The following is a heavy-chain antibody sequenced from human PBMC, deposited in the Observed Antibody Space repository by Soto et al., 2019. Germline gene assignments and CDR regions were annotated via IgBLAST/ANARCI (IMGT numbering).Heavy chain of an antibody. V-gene: IGHV4-31*03. D-gene: IGHD3-9*01. CDR3: ARAYSYDILTGFDP. CDR2: IYYSGST. Sequence: PSETLSLTCTVSGGSISSGGYYWSWIRQHPGKGLEWIGYIYYSGSTYYSPSLKSRVTISVDTSKNQFSLKLSSVTAADTAVYFCARAYSYDILTGFDPWGQGTLVTVSS. CDR1: GGSISSGGYY. J-gene: IGHJ5*02.